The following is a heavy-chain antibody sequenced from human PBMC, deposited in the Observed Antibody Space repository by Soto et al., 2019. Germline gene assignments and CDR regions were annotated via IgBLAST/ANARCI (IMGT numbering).Heavy chain of an antibody. CDR3: ARGESQYYYDSSGYYFDAFDI. J-gene: IGHJ3*02. CDR1: GGSISSGDYY. CDR2: IYYSGST. Sequence: SETLSLTXTVSGGSISSGDYYWSWIRQPPGKGLEWIGYIYYSGSTYYNPSLKSRVTISVDTSKNQFSLKLSSVTAADTAVYYCARGESQYYYDSSGYYFDAFDIWGQGKMVTVSS. V-gene: IGHV4-30-4*01. D-gene: IGHD3-22*01.